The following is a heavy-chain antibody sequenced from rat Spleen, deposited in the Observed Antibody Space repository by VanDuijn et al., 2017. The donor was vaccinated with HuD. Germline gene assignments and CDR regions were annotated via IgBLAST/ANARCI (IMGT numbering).Heavy chain of an antibody. CDR3: TTERYPPFAY. D-gene: IGHD1-5*01. V-gene: IGHV5-20*01. J-gene: IGHJ3*01. CDR2: ISYDGGST. CDR1: GFTFSNYG. Sequence: EVQLVESGGGLVQPGRSMKLSCAASGFTFSNYGMAWVRQAPKKGLEWVAYISYDGGSTYYRDSVKGRFTISRDNAKSTLYLQMDSLRSEDTAIYYCTTERYPPFAYWGQVTLVTVSS.